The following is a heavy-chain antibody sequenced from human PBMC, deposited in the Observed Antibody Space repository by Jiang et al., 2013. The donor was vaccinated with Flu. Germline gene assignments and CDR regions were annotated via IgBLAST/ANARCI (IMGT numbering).Heavy chain of an antibody. Sequence: GPGLVKPSETLSLTCTVSGGSISSSSYYWGWIRQPPGKGLEWIGSIYYSGSTYYNPSLKSRVTISVDTSKNQFSLKLSSVTAADTAVYYCARFSQKVVVIGYWGQGTLVTVSS. CDR1: GGSISSSSYY. D-gene: IGHD3-22*01. V-gene: IGHV4-39*01. CDR2: IYYSGST. CDR3: ARFSQKVVVIGY. J-gene: IGHJ4*02.